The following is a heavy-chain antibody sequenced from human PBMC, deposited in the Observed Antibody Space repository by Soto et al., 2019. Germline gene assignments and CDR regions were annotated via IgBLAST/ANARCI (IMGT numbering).Heavy chain of an antibody. Sequence: GASVKVSCKASGGTFSSYAISWVRQAPGQGLEWMGGIIPIFGTANYAQKFQGRVTITADESTSTAYMELRSLRSEDTAVYYCARVLTYYDFWSGYYTDPRGGRQLGDYYYYYGMDVWGQGTTVTVSS. CDR3: ARVLTYYDFWSGYYTDPRGGRQLGDYYYYYGMDV. CDR2: IIPIFGTA. J-gene: IGHJ6*02. CDR1: GGTFSSYA. V-gene: IGHV1-69*13. D-gene: IGHD3-3*01.